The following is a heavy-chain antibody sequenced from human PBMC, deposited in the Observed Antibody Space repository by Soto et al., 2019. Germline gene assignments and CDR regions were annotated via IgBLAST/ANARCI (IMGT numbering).Heavy chain of an antibody. V-gene: IGHV1-18*01. CDR1: GYDFTNWG. J-gene: IGHJ4*02. D-gene: IGHD3-3*02. Sequence: QVQLVQSGAEVKRPGASVKVSCKASGYDFTNWGLSWVRQAPGQGPEWMGWLSGYNGNTNYAQKFQGRVTMTTDTFTTTGYMELWGLTSDDAAVYYCARGIVGRGEMAAVLSDYWGQGTMVTVSS. CDR2: LSGYNGNT. CDR3: ARGIVGRGEMAAVLSDY.